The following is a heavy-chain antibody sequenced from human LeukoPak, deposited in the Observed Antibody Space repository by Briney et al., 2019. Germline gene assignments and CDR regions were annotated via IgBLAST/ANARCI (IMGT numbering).Heavy chain of an antibody. D-gene: IGHD2-2*01. CDR1: GYSISSGYY. V-gene: IGHV4-38-2*02. CDR3: AKGYCRGNSCYDDRGAFDY. CDR2: IYHSGRT. J-gene: IGHJ4*02. Sequence: ETLSLTCTVSGYSISSGYYWGWIRQPPGKGLEWIGSIYHSGRTFYNPSLKSRVTISVDTSKNQFSLKLTSVTAADTAVYYCAKGYCRGNSCYDDRGAFDYWGQGTLVTVSS.